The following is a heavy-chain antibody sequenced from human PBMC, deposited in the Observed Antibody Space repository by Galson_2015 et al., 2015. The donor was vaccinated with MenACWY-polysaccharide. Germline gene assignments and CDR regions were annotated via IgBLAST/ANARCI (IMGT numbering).Heavy chain of an antibody. CDR1: GFTFSNYD. CDR2: IGTAGDT. J-gene: IGHJ6*02. CDR3: ARGGRAYSSSYGMDV. V-gene: IGHV3-13*01. Sequence: LRLSCAASGFTFSNYDMHWVRQATGKGLEWISGIGTAGDTYYSGSVKGRFTISRENVKNSFFLQMNSLRAGDTAVYYCARGGRAYSSSYGMDVWGQGTTVTVSS. D-gene: IGHD6-6*01.